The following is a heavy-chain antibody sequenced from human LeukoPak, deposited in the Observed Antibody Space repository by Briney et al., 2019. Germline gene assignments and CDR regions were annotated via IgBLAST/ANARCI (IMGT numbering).Heavy chain of an antibody. D-gene: IGHD2-8*01. J-gene: IGHJ4*02. V-gene: IGHV4-39*07. CDR2: IYYSGST. Sequence: PSETLSLTCTVSGGSISSSSYYWGWIRQPPGKGLEWIGSIYYSGSTNYNPSLKSRVTISVDKSKNQFSLKLSSVTAADTAVYYCASRHLRCMGYWGQGTLVTVSS. CDR1: GGSISSSSYY. CDR3: ASRHLRCMGY.